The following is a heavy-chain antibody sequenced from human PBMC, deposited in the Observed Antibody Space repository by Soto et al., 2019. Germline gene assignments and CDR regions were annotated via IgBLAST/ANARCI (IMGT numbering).Heavy chain of an antibody. Sequence: QVQLVQSGAEVKKPGASVKVSCKASGYTFTSYGISWVRQAPGQGLEWMGWISAYNGKTNYAQKLQGRVTMTTATSTTTAYMELRSLRSADTAVYYCAREVISYSSSRYGVVDYWGQGTLVTVSS. V-gene: IGHV1-18*01. D-gene: IGHD6-13*01. CDR1: GYTFTSYG. CDR2: ISAYNGKT. CDR3: AREVISYSSSRYGVVDY. J-gene: IGHJ4*02.